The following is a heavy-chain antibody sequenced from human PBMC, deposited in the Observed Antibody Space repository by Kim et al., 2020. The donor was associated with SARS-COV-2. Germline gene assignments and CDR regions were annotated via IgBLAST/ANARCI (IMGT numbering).Heavy chain of an antibody. Sequence: STNYNPSPKSRVTISVDTSKNQFSLKLSSVTAADTAVYYCARELPLSGMDVWGQGTTVTVSS. CDR3: ARELPLSGMDV. D-gene: IGHD2-21*01. J-gene: IGHJ6*02. V-gene: IGHV4-59*01. CDR2: ST.